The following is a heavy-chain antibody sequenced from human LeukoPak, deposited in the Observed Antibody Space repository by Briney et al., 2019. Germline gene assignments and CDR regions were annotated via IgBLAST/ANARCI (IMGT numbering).Heavy chain of an antibody. D-gene: IGHD2-15*01. CDR1: GWRLTGYY. CDR2: INPNSGGT. Sequence: GASVKVSCKAGGWRLTGYYMHWVRQAPGQGLEWMGRINPNSGGTNYAQKFQGRVTMTRDTSISTAYMELSRLRSDDTAVYYCARDPYWNWGQGTLVTVSS. J-gene: IGHJ4*02. CDR3: ARDPYWN. V-gene: IGHV1-2*06.